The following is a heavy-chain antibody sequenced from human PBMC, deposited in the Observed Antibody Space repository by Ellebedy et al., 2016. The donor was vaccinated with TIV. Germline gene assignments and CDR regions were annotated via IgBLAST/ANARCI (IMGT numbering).Heavy chain of an antibody. D-gene: IGHD3/OR15-3a*01. CDR2: MNPYSGAV. Sequence: ASVKVSCXASGYTFNTHDINWVRQASGQGLEWMGWMNPYSGAVGSPQKFQGRLTMTRDTSITTAYMELNSLTSEDTAVYYCARGRLKYYFQNANYVHDLLDIWGQGTVVTVSP. CDR1: GYTFNTHD. J-gene: IGHJ3*02. CDR3: ARGRLKYYFQNANYVHDLLDI. V-gene: IGHV1-8*01.